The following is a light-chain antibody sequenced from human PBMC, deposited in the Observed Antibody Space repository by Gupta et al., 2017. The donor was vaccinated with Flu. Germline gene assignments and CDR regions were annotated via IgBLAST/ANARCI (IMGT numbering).Light chain of an antibody. CDR2: RVM. Sequence: ITSSCAGTRRHIGSDKSVLLYQPHPGKAPELLIYRVMNRTSGVSNHSSGSKSHNTAALTISGLQDADEADYYCCSGTSNTTIVFGGGTNLTVL. CDR3: CSGTSNTTIV. CDR1: RRHIGSDKS. J-gene: IGLJ2*01. V-gene: IGLV2-14*01.